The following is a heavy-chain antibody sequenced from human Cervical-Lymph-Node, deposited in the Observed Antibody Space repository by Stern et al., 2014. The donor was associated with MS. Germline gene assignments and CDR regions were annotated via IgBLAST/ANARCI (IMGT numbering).Heavy chain of an antibody. V-gene: IGHV4-31*01. CDR2: IYYSGNT. Sequence: VQLVESGPGLVKPSQTLSLTCTVSGGPISSGGYYWSWIRQHPGKGLEWIGSIYYSGNTYYNPSLKSLLTISVDTSKNQFSLKLSSVTAADTAVYYCARGSSWYGLDVWGPGTTVTVSS. J-gene: IGHJ6*02. D-gene: IGHD6-13*01. CDR3: ARGSSWYGLDV. CDR1: GGPISSGGYY.